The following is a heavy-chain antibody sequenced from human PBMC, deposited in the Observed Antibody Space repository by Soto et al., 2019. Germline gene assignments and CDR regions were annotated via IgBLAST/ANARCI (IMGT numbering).Heavy chain of an antibody. V-gene: IGHV4-4*02. CDR2: IYHSGST. CDR1: SGSISSSNW. D-gene: IGHD4-17*01. CDR3: ARGNYGDHDAYFDY. Sequence: QLLESGPGLVKPSGTPSLTCAVSSGSISSSNWWSWVRQPPGKGLEWIGEIYHSGSTNYNPSLKSRVTISVDKSKNQFSLKLSSVTAADTAVYYCARGNYGDHDAYFDYWGQGTLVTVSS. J-gene: IGHJ4*02.